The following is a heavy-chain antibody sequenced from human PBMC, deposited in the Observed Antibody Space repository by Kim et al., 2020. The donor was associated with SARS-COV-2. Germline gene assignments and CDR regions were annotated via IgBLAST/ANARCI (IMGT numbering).Heavy chain of an antibody. Sequence: GGSLRLSCAASGFTFSSYGMHWVRQAPGKGLVWVAVIWYDGSNKYYADSVKGRFTISRDNAKNTLYLQMNSLRAEDTAVYYCAKDTPNNWHYVGMDVWS. D-gene: IGHD1-20*01. CDR2: IWYDGSNK. V-gene: IGHV3-33*06. J-gene: IGHJ6*02. CDR1: GFTFSSYG. CDR3: AKDTPNNWHYVGMDV.